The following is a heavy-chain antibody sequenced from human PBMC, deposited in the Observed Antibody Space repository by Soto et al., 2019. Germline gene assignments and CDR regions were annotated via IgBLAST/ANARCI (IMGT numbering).Heavy chain of an antibody. CDR1: GDTFSDYD. J-gene: IGHJ6*02. CDR3: ARGLGLLGSGSLYYYYGMDV. D-gene: IGHD3-10*01. V-gene: IGHV1-8*01. Sequence: ASVKVSCKASGDTFSDYDINWVRQAPGQGLEWMGWIHLESRNTGYAQKFQGRVTMTRNTSISTAYMELSSLRSEDTAVYYCARGLGLLGSGSLYYYYGMDVWGQGTTVTVSS. CDR2: IHLESRNT.